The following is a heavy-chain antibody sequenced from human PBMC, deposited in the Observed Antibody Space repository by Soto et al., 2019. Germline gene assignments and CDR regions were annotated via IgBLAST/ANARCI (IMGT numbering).Heavy chain of an antibody. CDR1: GASINDNNW. CDR3: ARHIGVTGTGGFDY. CDR2: VVHWGTT. Sequence: QVQLQQSGPGLVKPSETLSLTCAVSGASINDNNWWRWVRQTPGKGLEWIGEVVHWGTTIYNPSLRVRVPISMAKPNHKISLTLSSVTAAASALFYCARHIGVTGTGGFDYWGQGTLVTVSS. D-gene: IGHD5-12*01. J-gene: IGHJ4*02. V-gene: IGHV4-4*02.